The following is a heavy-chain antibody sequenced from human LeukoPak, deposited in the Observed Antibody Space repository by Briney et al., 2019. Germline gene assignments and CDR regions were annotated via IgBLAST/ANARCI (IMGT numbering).Heavy chain of an antibody. Sequence: QAGGSLRLSCAASGFTFSSYAMHWVRQAPGKGLEWVAVISYDGSNKYYADSVKGRFTISRDNSKNTLYLQMNSLRAEDTALYYCAKGYWVSSGWFDAFDIWGQGTMVTVSS. D-gene: IGHD6-19*01. J-gene: IGHJ3*02. CDR2: ISYDGSNK. CDR3: AKGYWVSSGWFDAFDI. CDR1: GFTFSSYA. V-gene: IGHV3-30-3*01.